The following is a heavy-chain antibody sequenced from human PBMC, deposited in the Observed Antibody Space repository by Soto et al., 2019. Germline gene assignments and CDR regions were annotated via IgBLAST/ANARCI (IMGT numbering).Heavy chain of an antibody. CDR1: GITFDTYA. J-gene: IGHJ3*01. V-gene: IGHV3-23*01. CDR3: ARDPNGDYIGAFDF. CDR2: IRGSGGST. D-gene: IGHD4-17*01. Sequence: EVQVLESGGGLVQRGGSLRLSCAVSGITFDTYAMTWVRQAPGKGLEWVSSIRGSGGSTLSADSVKGRFTISRDNSKNTLYLQKNSLRDEDTAVYYCARDPNGDYIGAFDFWGQGTVVTVSS.